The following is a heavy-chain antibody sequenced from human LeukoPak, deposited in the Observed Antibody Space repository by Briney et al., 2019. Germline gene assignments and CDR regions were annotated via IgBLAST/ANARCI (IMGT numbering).Heavy chain of an antibody. J-gene: IGHJ4*02. CDR3: ARDLLWGGVEFDY. CDR1: GFTFSSHW. D-gene: IGHD3-16*01. CDR2: IKQDGSQK. Sequence: GGSLRLSCEASGFTFSSHWMHWVRQPPGKGLEWVANIKQDGSQKDYVDSVRGRFTISRDNAKNSLYLHMNSLRAEDTAIYYCARDLLWGGVEFDYWGQGTLVTVSS. V-gene: IGHV3-7*01.